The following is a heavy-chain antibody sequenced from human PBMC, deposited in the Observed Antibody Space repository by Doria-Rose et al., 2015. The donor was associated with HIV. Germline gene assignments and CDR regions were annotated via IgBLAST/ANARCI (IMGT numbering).Heavy chain of an antibody. CDR1: RVSLSSPGMG. Sequence: QITLKESGPVLVKPTETLTLACTVPRVSLSSPGMGVSWIRQPPGKAPEWLSNIFSDDERSYKTSLKSRLTISRGTSKSQVVLTMTDMDPVDTATYYCARIKSSRWYHKYYFDFWGQGTLVIVSA. CDR2: IFSDDER. D-gene: IGHD6-13*01. J-gene: IGHJ4*02. V-gene: IGHV2-26*01. CDR3: ARIKSSRWYHKYYFDF.